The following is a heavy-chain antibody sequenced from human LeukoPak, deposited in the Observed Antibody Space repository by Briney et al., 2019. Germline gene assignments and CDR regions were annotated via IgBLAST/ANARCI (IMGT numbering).Heavy chain of an antibody. CDR1: GFTVNSNY. Sequence: PGGSLRLSCAASGFTVNSNYMNWVRQAPGKGLEWVSGIYSGGTMYYADSVKGRFTISRDNSKNTLYLRMNSLRAEDTAVYYCANYGSGSYSYNWFDPWGQGTLVTVSS. V-gene: IGHV3-53*01. D-gene: IGHD3-10*01. CDR3: ANYGSGSYSYNWFDP. CDR2: IYSGGTM. J-gene: IGHJ5*02.